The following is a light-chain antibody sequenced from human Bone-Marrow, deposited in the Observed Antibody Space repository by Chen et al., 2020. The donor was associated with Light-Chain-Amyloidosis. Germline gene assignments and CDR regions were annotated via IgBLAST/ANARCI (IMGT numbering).Light chain of an antibody. Sequence: SYVLTPPPSVSVSPGQTARITCSGDKLGDKYACWYQQKPGQSPVLVIYQDSKRPSGIPERFSGSNSGNTATLTISGTQAMDEADYYCQAWDSTVVFGGGTKLTVL. CDR1: KLGDKY. CDR3: QAWDSTVV. J-gene: IGLJ2*01. V-gene: IGLV3-1*01. CDR2: QDS.